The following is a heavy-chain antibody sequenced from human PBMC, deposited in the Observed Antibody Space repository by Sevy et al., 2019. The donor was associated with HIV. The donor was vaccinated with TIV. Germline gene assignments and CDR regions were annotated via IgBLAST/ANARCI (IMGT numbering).Heavy chain of an antibody. CDR1: GFTFSSFF. Sequence: GGSLRLSCAASGFTFSSFFMSWVRQAPGKGLEWVANIKQDVSEKYYVDSVKGRFTISRDNARNSVYLQMNSLRAEDTGVYYCARDLTAPYYYYGMDVWGQGTMVTVSS. D-gene: IGHD1-20*01. V-gene: IGHV3-7*01. CDR2: IKQDVSEK. J-gene: IGHJ6*02. CDR3: ARDLTAPYYYYGMDV.